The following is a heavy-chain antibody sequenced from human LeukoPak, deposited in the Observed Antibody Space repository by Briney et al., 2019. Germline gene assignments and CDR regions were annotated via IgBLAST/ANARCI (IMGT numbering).Heavy chain of an antibody. V-gene: IGHV4-4*07. J-gene: IGHJ4*02. Sequence: SETLSLTCAVYGGSFSGYYWSWIRQPAGKGLEWIGRIYTSGSTNYNPPLKSRVTMSVDTSKNQFSLKLSSVTAADTAVYYCARDRYGSSGWYYFDYWGQGTLVTVSS. CDR3: ARDRYGSSGWYYFDY. CDR2: IYTSGST. CDR1: GGSFSGYY. D-gene: IGHD6-19*01.